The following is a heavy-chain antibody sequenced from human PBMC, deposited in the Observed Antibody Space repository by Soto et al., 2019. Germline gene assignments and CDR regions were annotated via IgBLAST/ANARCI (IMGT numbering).Heavy chain of an antibody. CDR2: SIPIIGVT. D-gene: IGHD3-16*01. CDR3: ARESLGAKGADH. CDR1: GDTFNSYV. V-gene: IGHV1-69*17. Sequence: QVQLVQSGAEVKRPGSSVKVSCESSGDTFNSYVISWVRQAPGQGLEWMGGSIPIIGVTHYAQKFQGRVTISALSSTGTAYMELTNLGFEDTALYYCARESLGAKGADHWGQGTLVTVSP. J-gene: IGHJ4*02.